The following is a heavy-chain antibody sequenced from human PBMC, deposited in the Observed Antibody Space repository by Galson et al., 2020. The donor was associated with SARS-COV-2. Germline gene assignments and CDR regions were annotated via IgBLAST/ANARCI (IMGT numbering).Heavy chain of an antibody. J-gene: IGHJ6*02. D-gene: IGHD5-18*01. CDR2: ISSSSSYI. Sequence: NSGGSLRLSCAASGFTFSSFGMNWVRQAPGKGLEWVSSISSSSSYIYYADSVKGRFTISRDNAKNSLYLQMNGLRAEDTAVYYCARGWAGNSYGNYGMAVWGQGTTVTVSS. CDR1: GFTFSSFG. V-gene: IGHV3-21*06. CDR3: ARGWAGNSYGNYGMAV.